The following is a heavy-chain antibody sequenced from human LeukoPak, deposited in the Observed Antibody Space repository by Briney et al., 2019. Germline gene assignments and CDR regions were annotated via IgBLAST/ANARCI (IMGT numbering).Heavy chain of an antibody. Sequence: LGESLKISCKGSGYSFTSYWIGWVRQMPGKGLEWMGIIYPGDSDTRYSPSFQGQVTISADKSISTAYLQWSSLKASDTAMYYCATSRITMVRGEGEFDYWGQGTLVTVSS. D-gene: IGHD3-10*01. CDR1: GYSFTSYW. J-gene: IGHJ4*02. CDR2: IYPGDSDT. V-gene: IGHV5-51*01. CDR3: ATSRITMVRGEGEFDY.